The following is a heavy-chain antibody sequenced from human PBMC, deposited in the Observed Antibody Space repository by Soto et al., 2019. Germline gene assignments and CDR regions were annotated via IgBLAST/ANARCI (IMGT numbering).Heavy chain of an antibody. CDR3: ATSITFGGVIVRRGMDV. V-gene: IGHV1-69*13. CDR2: IIPIFGTA. J-gene: IGHJ6*02. D-gene: IGHD3-16*02. CDR1: GGTFSSYA. Sequence: SVKVSCKASGGTFSSYAISWVRQAPGQGLEWMGGIIPIFGTANYAQKFQGRVTITADESASTAYMELSSLRSEDAAVYYCATSITFGGVIVRRGMDVWGQGTTVTVSS.